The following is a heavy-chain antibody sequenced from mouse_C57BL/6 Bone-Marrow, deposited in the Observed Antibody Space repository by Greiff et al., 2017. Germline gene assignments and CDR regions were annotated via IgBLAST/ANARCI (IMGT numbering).Heavy chain of an antibody. J-gene: IGHJ3*01. CDR2: IYPCSGTT. CDR3: AREKAY. Sequence: VQLQQPGAELVKPGASVTMSCTASGYTFTSYWITWVKQSPVQDLEWIVDIYPCSGTTNNNEKCKSKATLTRDTASSTAYMQLSSLTSEDSAVYYWAREKAYWGQGTLVTVSA. V-gene: IGHV1-55*01. CDR1: GYTFTSYW.